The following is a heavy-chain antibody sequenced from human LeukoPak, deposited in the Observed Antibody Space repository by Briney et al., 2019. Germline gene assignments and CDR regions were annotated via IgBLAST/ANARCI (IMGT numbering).Heavy chain of an antibody. CDR2: ISGSGTTI. CDR1: GFTFSDYY. D-gene: IGHD6-13*01. CDR3: ARDPQGYSSSWCI. V-gene: IGHV3-11*01. J-gene: IGHJ4*02. Sequence: GGSLRLSCAGSGFTFSDYYMSWIRQAPGKGLEWVSYISGSGTTIYYADSVKGRFTISRDNAKNSLYLQMNSLRAEDTAFYYCARDPQGYSSSWCIRGQGTLVTVS.